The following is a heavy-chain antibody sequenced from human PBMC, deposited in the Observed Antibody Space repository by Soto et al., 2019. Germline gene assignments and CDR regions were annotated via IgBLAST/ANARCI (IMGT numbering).Heavy chain of an antibody. CDR2: IYYSGST. V-gene: IGHV4-61*01. CDR1: GGSVSSGSYY. Sequence: PSETLSLTCTVSGGSVSSGSYYWSWIRQPPGKGLEWIGYIYYSGSTNYNPSLKSRVTISVDTSKNQFSLKLSSVTAADTAVYYCARVLGGCRGGSCYSFGLDYGGQATLVT. CDR3: ARVLGGCRGGSCYSFGLDY. D-gene: IGHD2-15*01. J-gene: IGHJ4*02.